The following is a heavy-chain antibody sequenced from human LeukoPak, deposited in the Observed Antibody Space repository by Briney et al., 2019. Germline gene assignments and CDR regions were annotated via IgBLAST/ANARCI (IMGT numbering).Heavy chain of an antibody. J-gene: IGHJ6*03. CDR2: IGSSGTYI. CDR1: GFSFSSYE. Sequence: PAGSLRLSCAASGFSFSSYERNWVRQAPGKGLKGVAYIGSSGTYIFYADSVKGRFTISRDNAKNSLYLQMNSLGPEDTAVYYCARDTYSGNYGNYYYYYMDVWGKGTTVTISS. D-gene: IGHD1-26*01. V-gene: IGHV3-48*03. CDR3: ARDTYSGNYGNYYYYYMDV.